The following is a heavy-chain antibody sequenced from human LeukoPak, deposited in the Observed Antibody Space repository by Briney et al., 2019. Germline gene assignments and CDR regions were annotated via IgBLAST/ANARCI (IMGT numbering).Heavy chain of an antibody. Sequence: PGGSLRLSCAASGFTFTNYAMHWVRQAPGKGLEWVAIISYDRSNKYYTDSVTGRFTISRDNSKNTLYLQMNSLRAEDTAVYYCARAWGYWGQGTLVTASS. CDR2: ISYDRSNK. CDR3: ARAWGY. V-gene: IGHV3-30-3*01. D-gene: IGHD7-27*01. CDR1: GFTFTNYA. J-gene: IGHJ4*02.